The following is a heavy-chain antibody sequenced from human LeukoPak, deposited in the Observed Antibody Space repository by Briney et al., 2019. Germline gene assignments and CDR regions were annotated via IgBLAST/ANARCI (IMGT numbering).Heavy chain of an antibody. V-gene: IGHV4-34*01. CDR3: ARDSSGYSGYDYYYMDV. Sequence: TSETLSLTCAVYGGSFSGYYWSWIRQPPGKGLEWIGEINHSGSTNYNPPLKSRVTISVDTSKNRFSLKLSSVTAADTAVYFCARDSSGYSGYDYYYMDVWGKGTTVTISS. CDR1: GGSFSGYY. J-gene: IGHJ6*03. D-gene: IGHD1-26*01. CDR2: INHSGST.